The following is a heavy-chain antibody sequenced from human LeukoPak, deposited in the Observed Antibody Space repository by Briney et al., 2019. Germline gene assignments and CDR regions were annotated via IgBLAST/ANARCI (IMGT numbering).Heavy chain of an antibody. CDR2: ISASANST. CDR1: GFTFDIYA. J-gene: IGHJ3*01. V-gene: IGHV3-23*01. D-gene: IGHD2-2*01. Sequence: GGSLRLSCAASGFTFDIYAMTWVRQAPGKGPDWVSGISASANSTYYADSVKGRFIISRDNSKNTLYLQMNSLRVDDMAVYYCARGPSCTSTSCYVIGALDVWGLGTTVTVSS. CDR3: ARGPSCTSTSCYVIGALDV.